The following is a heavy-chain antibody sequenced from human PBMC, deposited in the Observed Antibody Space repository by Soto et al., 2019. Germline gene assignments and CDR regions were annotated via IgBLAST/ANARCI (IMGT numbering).Heavy chain of an antibody. CDR2: IYHSGST. CDR3: AAGGGLPRYY. V-gene: IGHV4-30-2*01. Sequence: QLQLQESGSGLVKPSQTLSLTCAVSGGSISSGGYSWSWIRQPPGKGLEWIGYIYHSGSTYYNPALKSRVTIAVDGSKTQFSLKLSSVTAADTAVYYCAAGGGLPRYYWGQGTLVTVSS. CDR1: GGSISSGGYS. D-gene: IGHD5-12*01. J-gene: IGHJ4*02.